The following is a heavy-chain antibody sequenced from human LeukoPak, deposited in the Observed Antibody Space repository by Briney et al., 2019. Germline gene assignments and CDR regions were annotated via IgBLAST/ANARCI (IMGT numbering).Heavy chain of an antibody. CDR3: ARDLRGGGIDAFDI. D-gene: IGHD4-23*01. J-gene: IGHJ3*02. Sequence: PGGSLRLSCAASGFTVSSNYMTWVRQAPWKWLEWVSVIYSGGSSYYADSVKGRFTISRHNSKNPLYLQMDSLRPEDTAVYYCARDLRGGGIDAFDIWGQGTMVTVSS. CDR2: IYSGGSS. V-gene: IGHV3-53*04. CDR1: GFTVSSNY.